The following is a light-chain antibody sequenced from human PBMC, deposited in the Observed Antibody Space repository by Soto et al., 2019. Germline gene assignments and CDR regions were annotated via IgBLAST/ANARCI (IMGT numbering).Light chain of an antibody. V-gene: IGLV3-21*02. J-gene: IGLJ1*01. CDR1: SIGSKS. Sequence: SYELTQSPSVSVAPGQTVTITCGGSSIGSKSVHWYQQRPGQAPVLVVYDDSDRRSGIPERFSGSNSGSTATLTITRVEAWDEADYHCQVWDARSEHYVFGPGTKLTVL. CDR2: DDS. CDR3: QVWDARSEHYV.